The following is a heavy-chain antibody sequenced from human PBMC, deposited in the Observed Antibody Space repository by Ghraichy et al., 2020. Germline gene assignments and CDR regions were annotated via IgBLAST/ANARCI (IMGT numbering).Heavy chain of an antibody. CDR3: VGGEYWGEETY. J-gene: IGHJ4*02. V-gene: IGHV3-53*01. D-gene: IGHD7-27*01. CDR2: IYRDSST. CDR1: GFSVSSKN. Sequence: GGSLRLSCAASGFSVSSKNMNWVRQAPGKGLEWVSVIYRDSSTYYADSVKGRFTISRDNSKNTLYLQMNSLRVEDTAVYYCVGGEYWGEETYWGQGTLITVSS.